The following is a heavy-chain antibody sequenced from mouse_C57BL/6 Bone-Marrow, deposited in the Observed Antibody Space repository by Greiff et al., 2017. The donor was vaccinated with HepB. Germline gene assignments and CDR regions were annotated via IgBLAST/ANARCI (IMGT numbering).Heavy chain of an antibody. CDR2: ISYDGSN. V-gene: IGHV3-6*01. J-gene: IGHJ2*01. CDR1: GYSITSGYY. Sequence: EVQVVESGPGLVKPSQSLSLTCSVTGYSITSGYYWNWIRQFPGNKLEWMGYISYDGSNNYNPSLKNRISITRDTSKNQFFLKLNSVTTEDTATYYCASYSNYDYWGQGTTLTVSS. CDR3: ASYSNYDY. D-gene: IGHD2-5*01.